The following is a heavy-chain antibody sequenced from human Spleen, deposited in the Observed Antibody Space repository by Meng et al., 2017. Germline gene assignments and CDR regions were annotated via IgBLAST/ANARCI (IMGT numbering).Heavy chain of an antibody. Sequence: SETLSLTCAVSGYSISSGYYWGWIRQPPGKGLEWIGSIYHSGSTYYNPSRKSRVTISVDTSKNQFSLKLSSVTAADTAVYYCASQIDYGDYVFDYWGQGTLVTVSS. CDR2: IYHSGST. CDR1: GYSISSGYY. D-gene: IGHD4-17*01. V-gene: IGHV4-38-2*01. CDR3: ASQIDYGDYVFDY. J-gene: IGHJ4*02.